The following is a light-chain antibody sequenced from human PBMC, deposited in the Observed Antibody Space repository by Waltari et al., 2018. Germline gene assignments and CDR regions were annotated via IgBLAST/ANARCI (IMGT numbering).Light chain of an antibody. Sequence: DIVMTQTPLSLPVTPGEPASISCRSSQSLLHSNGNTYLHWYMQKPGQSPRLLIYKVTNRESGVPDMFSGSGSGTDFTLKISRVEPEDVGVYYCMQSTKDPRTFGQGTKVEIK. CDR3: MQSTKDPRT. V-gene: IGKV2D-29*02. CDR1: QSLLHSNGNTY. J-gene: IGKJ1*01. CDR2: KVT.